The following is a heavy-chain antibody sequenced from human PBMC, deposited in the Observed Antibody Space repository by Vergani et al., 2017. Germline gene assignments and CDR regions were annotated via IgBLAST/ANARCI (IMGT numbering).Heavy chain of an antibody. Sequence: QVQLHESGPGLVKPSETLSLICSVSGVSMQSGSFYWTWIRQTAGKGLEWIGRIYTSGSTNYNPSLKSRVTISVDTSKNQFSLKLSSVTAADTAVYYCARVPFYYYDSSGYTRGAFDIWGQGTMVTVSS. V-gene: IGHV4-61*02. CDR2: IYTSGST. CDR3: ARVPFYYYDSSGYTRGAFDI. J-gene: IGHJ3*02. D-gene: IGHD3-22*01. CDR1: GVSMQSGSFY.